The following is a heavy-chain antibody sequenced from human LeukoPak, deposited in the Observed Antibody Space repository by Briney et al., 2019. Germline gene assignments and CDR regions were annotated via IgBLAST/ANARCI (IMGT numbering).Heavy chain of an antibody. CDR3: ARDLSSDYYDSSGYHGVFDY. V-gene: IGHV3-21*01. CDR1: GFTFSSYS. Sequence: GGSLRLSCAASGFTFSSYSMNWVRQAPGKGLEWVSSISSSSSSYIYYADSVKGRFTISRDNAKNSLYLQMNSLRAEDTAVYYCARDLSSDYYDSSGYHGVFDYWGQGTLVTVSS. D-gene: IGHD3-22*01. CDR2: ISSSSSSYI. J-gene: IGHJ4*02.